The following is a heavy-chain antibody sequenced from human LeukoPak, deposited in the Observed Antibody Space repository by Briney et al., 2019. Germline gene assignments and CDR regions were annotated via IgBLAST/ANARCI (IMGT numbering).Heavy chain of an antibody. CDR3: AKEIAGSAYYYMAV. CDR2: IYHSGST. J-gene: IGHJ6*03. CDR1: GYSISSGYY. V-gene: IGHV4-38-2*02. Sequence: SETLSLTCTVSGYSISSGYYWGWIRQPPGKGLEWIGSIYHSGSTYYNPSLKSRVTISVDTSKNQFSLKLSSVTAADTAVYYCAKEIAGSAYYYMAVGGKGTTATVP. D-gene: IGHD6-13*01.